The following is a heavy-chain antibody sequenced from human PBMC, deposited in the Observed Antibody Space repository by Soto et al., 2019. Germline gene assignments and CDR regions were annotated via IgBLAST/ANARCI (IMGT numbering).Heavy chain of an antibody. Sequence: EMQLLESGGGLVQPGGSLRLSCAASGFTFSSYAMSWVRQAPGKGLEWVSAITGSGGSTYYADSVKGRFTISRDNSKNTLYLQMYILRAEDTAVYYCTTVFVVTMREGFDCWGQGTLVTVSS. V-gene: IGHV3-23*01. CDR1: GFTFSSYA. CDR3: TTVFVVTMREGFDC. CDR2: ITGSGGST. D-gene: IGHD5-12*01. J-gene: IGHJ4*02.